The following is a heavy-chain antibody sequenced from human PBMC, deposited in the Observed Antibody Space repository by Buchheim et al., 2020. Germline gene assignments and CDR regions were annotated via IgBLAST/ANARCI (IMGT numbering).Heavy chain of an antibody. CDR2: LSPDGSET. CDR1: GFTSSTYW. Sequence: EVQLVESGGGLVQPGGSLRLSCEASGFTSSTYWVSWVRQAPGKGLLWVANLSPDGSETYYVDSVKGRFTISRDNAKNSFYLQMNSLTAEDTAVYYCARETFKGLVGVPVTDFDYWGQGAL. D-gene: IGHD1-26*01. CDR3: ARETFKGLVGVPVTDFDY. V-gene: IGHV3-7*01. J-gene: IGHJ4*02.